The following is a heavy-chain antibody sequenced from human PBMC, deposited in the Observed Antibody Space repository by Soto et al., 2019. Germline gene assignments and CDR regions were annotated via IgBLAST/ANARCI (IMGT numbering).Heavy chain of an antibody. D-gene: IGHD1-1*01. Sequence: SETLSLTCTVSGGSISSYYWSWIRQPPGKGLEWIGYIYYSGSTNYNPSLKSRVTISVDTSKNQFSLKLSSVTAADTAVYYCAREGHNWKYNWFDPWGQGTLVTVSS. CDR3: AREGHNWKYNWFDP. CDR1: GGSISSYY. J-gene: IGHJ5*02. CDR2: IYYSGST. V-gene: IGHV4-59*01.